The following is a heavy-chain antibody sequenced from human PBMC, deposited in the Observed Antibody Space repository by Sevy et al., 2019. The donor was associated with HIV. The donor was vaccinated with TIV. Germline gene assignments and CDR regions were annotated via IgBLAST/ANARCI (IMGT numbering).Heavy chain of an antibody. CDR3: ASDCSSTSCLWGMDV. CDR2: IKRDGSEK. J-gene: IGHJ6*02. Sequence: GGSLRLSCVASGFMFSNYWMSWVRQAPGKGLEWVANIKRDGSEKYYVASVKGRFTISRDNAKNSLYLQMNSLRVEDTAVYYCASDCSSTSCLWGMDVWGPGTTVTVSS. V-gene: IGHV3-7*03. D-gene: IGHD2-2*01. CDR1: GFMFSNYW.